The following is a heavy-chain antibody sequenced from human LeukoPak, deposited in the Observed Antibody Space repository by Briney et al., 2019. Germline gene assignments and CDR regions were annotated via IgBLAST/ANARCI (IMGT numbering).Heavy chain of an antibody. CDR1: GGSISSYY. CDR2: IYTSGST. CDR3: ASQAATGNYFDQ. Sequence: SETLSLTCTVSGGSISSYYWSWIRQPAGKALEWIGRIYTSGSTNYNPSLKSRVTMSVDTSKNQFSLNLSSMTAADTAVYYCASQAATGNYFDQWGQGTLVTVSS. V-gene: IGHV4-4*07. J-gene: IGHJ4*02. D-gene: IGHD6-13*01.